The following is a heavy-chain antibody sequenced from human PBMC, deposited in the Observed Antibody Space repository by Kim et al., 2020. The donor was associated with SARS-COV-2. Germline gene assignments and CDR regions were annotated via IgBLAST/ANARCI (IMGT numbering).Heavy chain of an antibody. CDR3: ATHPFFNYYDSSGGDY. J-gene: IGHJ4*02. Sequence: SVKGRFTISRDNAKTSLYLQMNSLRAEDTAVYYCATHPFFNYYDSSGGDYWGQGTLVTVSS. V-gene: IGHV3-21*01. D-gene: IGHD3-22*01.